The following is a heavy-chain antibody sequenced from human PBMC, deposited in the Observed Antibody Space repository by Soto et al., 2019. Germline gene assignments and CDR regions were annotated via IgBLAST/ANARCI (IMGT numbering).Heavy chain of an antibody. CDR3: ARVGPWVPYYYDSSPYTFENWFDP. J-gene: IGHJ5*02. CDR1: GYSISSGYY. Sequence: SETLSLTCAVSGYSISSGYYWGWLRQPPGKELEWLGSIYHGGSTYYNPSLNSRVTLSIDMTNNHVSLILNSVTAADTAVYYCARVGPWVPYYYDSSPYTFENWFDPWGQGTLVTVSS. CDR2: IYHGGST. D-gene: IGHD3-22*01. V-gene: IGHV4-38-2*01.